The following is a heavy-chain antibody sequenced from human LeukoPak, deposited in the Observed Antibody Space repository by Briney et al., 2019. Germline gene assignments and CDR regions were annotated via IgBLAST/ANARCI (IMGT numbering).Heavy chain of an antibody. CDR1: GFTFSSYS. Sequence: GGSLRLSCAASGFTFSSYSMNWVRRAPGKGLEWVSSISSSSYIYYADSVKGRFTISRDNAKNSLYLQMNSLRAEDTAVYYCARVIGDTAMVPNYYYYYGMDVWGKGTTVTVSS. J-gene: IGHJ6*04. D-gene: IGHD5-18*01. CDR3: ARVIGDTAMVPNYYYYYGMDV. CDR2: ISSSSYI. V-gene: IGHV3-21*01.